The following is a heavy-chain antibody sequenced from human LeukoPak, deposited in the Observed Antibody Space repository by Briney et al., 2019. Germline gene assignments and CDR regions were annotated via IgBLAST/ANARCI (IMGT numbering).Heavy chain of an antibody. CDR3: AKLVAAADKSYYFDY. CDR2: ISGSGGST. CDR1: GFTISSYA. D-gene: IGHD6-13*01. J-gene: IGHJ4*02. V-gene: IGHV3-23*01. Sequence: PGGSLRLSRAASGFTISSYAMSWVRQAPGKGLEWVSAISGSGGSTYYADSVKGRFTISRGNSKNTLYLQMNSLRAEDTAVYYCAKLVAAADKSYYFDYWGQGTLVTVSS.